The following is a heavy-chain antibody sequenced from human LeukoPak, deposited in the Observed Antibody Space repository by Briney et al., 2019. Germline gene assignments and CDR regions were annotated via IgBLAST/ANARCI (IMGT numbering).Heavy chain of an antibody. Sequence: PGGSLRLSCAASGFTFSSYAMSWVRQAPGKGLEWVSAISGSGGSTYYADSVKGRFTISRDNAKNSLYLQMNSLRAEDTAVYYCARNFHRRLYDSSGYYPYWGQGTLVTVSS. CDR2: ISGSGGST. CDR1: GFTFSSYA. CDR3: ARNFHRRLYDSSGYYPY. D-gene: IGHD3-22*01. J-gene: IGHJ4*02. V-gene: IGHV3-23*01.